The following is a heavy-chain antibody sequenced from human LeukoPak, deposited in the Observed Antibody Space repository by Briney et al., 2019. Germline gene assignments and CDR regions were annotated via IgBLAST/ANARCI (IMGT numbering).Heavy chain of an antibody. D-gene: IGHD3-3*01. CDR3: AKGRYDFWSGSRTNWFDP. Sequence: GGSLRLSCAASGFTFSSYAMSWVRQAPGKGLEWVSAISGSGGSTYYADSVKGRLTISRDNSKITLYLQMNSLRAEDTAVYYCAKGRYDFWSGSRTNWFDPWGQGTLVTVSS. J-gene: IGHJ5*02. CDR1: GFTFSSYA. V-gene: IGHV3-23*01. CDR2: ISGSGGST.